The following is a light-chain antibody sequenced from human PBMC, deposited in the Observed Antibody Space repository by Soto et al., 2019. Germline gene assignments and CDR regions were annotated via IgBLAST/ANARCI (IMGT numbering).Light chain of an antibody. CDR3: QQYNLRSLS. J-gene: IGKJ4*01. V-gene: IGKV1-5*03. Sequence: DIQMTQSPSTLSASIGDRVTITCRASQNISSWLSWSQQKPGKAPNLLIYQASILESGVPSRFSGSGSGTEFSLTITSLQPDDFAPFYCQQYNLRSLSVGGGTKVEIK. CDR1: QNISSW. CDR2: QAS.